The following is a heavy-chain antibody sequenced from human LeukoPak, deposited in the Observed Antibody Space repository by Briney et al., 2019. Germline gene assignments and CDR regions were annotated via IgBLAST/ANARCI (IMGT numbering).Heavy chain of an antibody. Sequence: SGTLSLTCAVSGGSISSSNWWSWVRQPPGKGLEWIGEIYHSGSTNYNPSLKSRVTISVDKSKNQFSLNLSSVTAADTAVYYCARGVARSSKFHFSYYFDYWGQGTLVTVSS. V-gene: IGHV4-4*02. CDR2: IYHSGST. J-gene: IGHJ4*02. D-gene: IGHD6-6*01. CDR1: GGSISSSNW. CDR3: ARGVARSSKFHFSYYFDY.